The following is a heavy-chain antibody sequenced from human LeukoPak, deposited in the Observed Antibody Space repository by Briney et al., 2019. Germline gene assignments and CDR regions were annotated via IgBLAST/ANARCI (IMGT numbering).Heavy chain of an antibody. J-gene: IGHJ4*02. CDR3: AHTPAPSGIAAAGSPFDY. CDR1: WFSLSTSGVG. V-gene: IGHV2-5*01. D-gene: IGHD6-13*01. CDR2: IYWNDDK. Sequence: SGPTLLKPTQTLTLTCTFSWFSLSTSGVGVGWIRQPPGKALEWLALIYWNDDKRYCPSLKSRLTITKDTSKTHVLHTMTNMDPVDTAIYFCAHTPAPSGIAAAGSPFDYWRQGTIGTVSS.